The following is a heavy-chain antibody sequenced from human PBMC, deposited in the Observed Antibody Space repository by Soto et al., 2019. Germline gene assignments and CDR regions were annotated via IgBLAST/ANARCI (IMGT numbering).Heavy chain of an antibody. CDR2: IDPSYSST. J-gene: IGHJ6*02. V-gene: IGHV5-10-1*01. D-gene: IGHD2-15*01. CDR1: AYSFTTYW. Sequence: GDSLKISCKGSAYSFTTYWINCVRQMPGKGLEWMGRIDPSYSSTKYSPSFQGHVTSSADNSITTAYLQCSSLKASDTSMYYCARQDPDHYYYYGMDVWGQGTTVTVS. CDR3: ARQDPDHYYYYGMDV.